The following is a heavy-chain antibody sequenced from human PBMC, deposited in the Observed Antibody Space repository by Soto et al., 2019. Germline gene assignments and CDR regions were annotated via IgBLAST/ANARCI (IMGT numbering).Heavy chain of an antibody. CDR2: IYSSGNS. J-gene: IGHJ4*02. D-gene: IGHD3-9*01. CDR1: GASISRDDYY. V-gene: IGHV4-31*03. Sequence: QVQLQESGPGLVKPSQTLSLTCSVSGASISRDDYYWSWIPQHPGKGLEWIAYIYSSGNSYYNPSHSSRVAISLDTSKNQFSLRLSSVTAADTGVYYCASALTGDYVGFDYWGQGTPATVSS. CDR3: ASALTGDYVGFDY.